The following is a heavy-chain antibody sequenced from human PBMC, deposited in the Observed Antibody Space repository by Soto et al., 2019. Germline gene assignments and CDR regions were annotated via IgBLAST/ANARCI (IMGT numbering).Heavy chain of an antibody. CDR1: GGTFSSYA. J-gene: IGHJ6*02. Sequence: QVQLVQSGAEVKKPGSSVKVSCKASGGTFSSYAISWVRQAPGQGLEWMGGIIPIFGTANYAQKFQGRVTITADESTSTDYMELGSLRSEDTAVYYCASAPSRYYYYGMDVWGQGTTVTVSS. CDR3: ASAPSRYYYYGMDV. D-gene: IGHD7-27*01. V-gene: IGHV1-69*12. CDR2: IIPIFGTA.